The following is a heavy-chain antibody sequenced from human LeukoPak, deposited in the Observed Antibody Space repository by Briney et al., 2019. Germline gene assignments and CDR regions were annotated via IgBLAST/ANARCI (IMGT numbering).Heavy chain of an antibody. Sequence: SVKVSCKASGGTFSSYAISWVRQAPGQGLEWMGRIIPIFGTANYAQKFQGRVTITTDDSTSTAYMELSSLRSEDTAVYYCARGTYYGDKRGRLNWFDPWGQGTLVTVSS. CDR3: ARGTYYGDKRGRLNWFDP. CDR1: GGTFSSYA. D-gene: IGHD4-17*01. J-gene: IGHJ5*02. V-gene: IGHV1-69*05. CDR2: IIPIFGTA.